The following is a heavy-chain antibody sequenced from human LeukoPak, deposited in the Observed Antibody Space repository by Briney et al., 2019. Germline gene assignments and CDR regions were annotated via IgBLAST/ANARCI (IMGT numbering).Heavy chain of an antibody. J-gene: IGHJ5*02. CDR1: GGSFSGYY. V-gene: IGHV4-34*01. D-gene: IGHD3-10*01. CDR2: INHSGST. CDR3: ARANLGWFDP. Sequence: PSETQSLTCAVYGGSFSGYYWSWIRQPPGKGLEWIGEINHSGSTNYNPSLKSRVTISVDTSKNQFSLKLSSVTAADTAVYYCARANLGWFDPWGQGTLVTVSS.